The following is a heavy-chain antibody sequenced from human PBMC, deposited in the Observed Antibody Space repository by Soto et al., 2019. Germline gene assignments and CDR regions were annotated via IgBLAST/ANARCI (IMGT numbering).Heavy chain of an antibody. J-gene: IGHJ6*03. CDR2: IYYSGST. V-gene: IGHV4-59*01. D-gene: IGHD3-10*01. Sequence: SETLSLTCTVSGGSISSYYWSWIRQPPGKGLEWIGYIYYSGSTNYNPSLRSRVTISVDTSKNQFSLKLSSVTAADTAVYYCARVETATMVREKLPYYYYYMDVSGKGTTVTVSS. CDR3: ARVETATMVREKLPYYYYYMDV. CDR1: GGSISSYY.